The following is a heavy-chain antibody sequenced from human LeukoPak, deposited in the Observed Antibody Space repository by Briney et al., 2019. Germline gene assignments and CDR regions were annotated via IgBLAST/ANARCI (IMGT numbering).Heavy chain of an antibody. CDR1: GGSFRGYF. CDR2: ITHNGGT. D-gene: IGHD1-26*01. J-gene: IGHJ6*03. V-gene: IGHV4-34*01. CDR3: ARGNSGSHWGDHYFYMDV. Sequence: SETLSLTCAVYGGSFRGYFWGWVRQTPGKGLEWLGEITHNGGTNYMPSLSGRVSVFQDVSKNQFSLKLSSVTAAATGVYYCARGNSGSHWGDHYFYMDVWGKGTTVIVSS.